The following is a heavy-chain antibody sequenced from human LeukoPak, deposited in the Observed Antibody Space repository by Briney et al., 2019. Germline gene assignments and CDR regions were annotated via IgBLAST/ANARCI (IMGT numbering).Heavy chain of an antibody. V-gene: IGHV4-59*12. CDR2: IYYSGTT. CDR1: GGSISSDY. J-gene: IGHJ4*02. D-gene: IGHD3-10*01. Sequence: SETLSLTCTVSGGSISSDYWSWIRQSPGKGLEWIGYIYYSGTTSYNPSLKSRVTISLDTSKNQFSLKLSSVTAADTAVYYCARGRYYYGSGSYPFDYWGQGTLVTVSS. CDR3: ARGRYYYGSGSYPFDY.